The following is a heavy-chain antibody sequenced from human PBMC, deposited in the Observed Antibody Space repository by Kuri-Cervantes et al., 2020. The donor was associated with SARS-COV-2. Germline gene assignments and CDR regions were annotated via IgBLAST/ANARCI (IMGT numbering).Heavy chain of an antibody. D-gene: IGHD5-18*01. V-gene: IGHV3-74*01. CDR2: INSDGSST. Sequence: GGSLRLSCAASGLTFSSYWMHWVRQAPGKGLEWVSRINSDGSSTSYADSVKGRFTIYRDNAKNTLSLQITGLRAEDTAVYYCARVGRNSYGFDYWGQGTLVTVSS. CDR3: ARVGRNSYGFDY. CDR1: GLTFSSYW. J-gene: IGHJ4*02.